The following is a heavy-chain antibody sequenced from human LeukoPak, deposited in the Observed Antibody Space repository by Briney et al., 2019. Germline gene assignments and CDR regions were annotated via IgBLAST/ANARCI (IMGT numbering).Heavy chain of an antibody. CDR1: GFTFSSYS. Sequence: GGSLRLSCAASGFTFSSYSMSWVRQAPGKGLEWDSYYSRSRNYIFYADSVKGRFTISRDNAKNSLYLQMNSLRAEDTAVYYCARDPYYYDSSGYYGGGFDYWGQGTLVTVSS. CDR2: YSRSRNYI. V-gene: IGHV3-21*01. D-gene: IGHD3-22*01. J-gene: IGHJ4*02. CDR3: ARDPYYYDSSGYYGGGFDY.